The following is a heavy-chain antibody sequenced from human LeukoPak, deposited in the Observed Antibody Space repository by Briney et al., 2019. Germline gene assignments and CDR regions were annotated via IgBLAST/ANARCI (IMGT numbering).Heavy chain of an antibody. J-gene: IGHJ3*02. D-gene: IGHD5-18*01. Sequence: PSETLSLTCTVSGDSISTCYWSWIRQPPGKGLEWIAYIDYRGSTTYNPSLRSRVTISVDTSRNQFSLKLSSVTAADTTVYYCARSRSGYSYDHAAFEIWGQGTMVTVSS. CDR3: ARSRSGYSYDHAAFEI. CDR1: GDSISTCY. V-gene: IGHV4-59*01. CDR2: IDYRGST.